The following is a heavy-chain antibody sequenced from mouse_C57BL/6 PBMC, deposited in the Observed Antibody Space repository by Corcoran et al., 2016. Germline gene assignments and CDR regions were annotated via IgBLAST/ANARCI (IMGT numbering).Heavy chain of an antibody. CDR3: ARAPGLRQCYYYAMDY. V-gene: IGHV3-6*01. CDR1: GYSITSGYY. D-gene: IGHD2-2*01. CDR2: ISYDGSN. Sequence: DVQLQESGPGLVKPSQSLSLTCSVTGYSITSGYYWNWIRQFPGNKLEWMGYISYDGSNNYNPSLKNRISITRDTSKNQFFLKLNSVTTEDTATYYCARAPGLRQCYYYAMDYWGQGTSVTVSS. J-gene: IGHJ4*01.